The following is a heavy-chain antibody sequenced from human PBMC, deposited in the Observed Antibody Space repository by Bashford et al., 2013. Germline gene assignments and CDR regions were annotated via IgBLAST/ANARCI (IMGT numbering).Heavy chain of an antibody. J-gene: IGHJ5*02. V-gene: IGHV3-48*03. CDR1: GFTFSSYE. D-gene: IGHD2-2*01. CDR2: ISSSGSTI. CDR3: ARGPTRGFVVVPAATPLGFDP. Sequence: GSLRLSCAASGFTFSSYEMNWVRQAPGKGLEWVSYISSSGSTIYYADSVKGRFTISRDNAKNSLYLQMNSLRAEDTAVYYCARGPTRGFVVVPAATPLGFDPWGQGTLVTVSS.